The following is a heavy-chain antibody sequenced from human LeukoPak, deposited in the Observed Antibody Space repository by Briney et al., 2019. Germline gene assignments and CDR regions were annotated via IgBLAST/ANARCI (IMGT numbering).Heavy chain of an antibody. CDR1: GFTFSNYW. CDR3: VRQRRYCSGDSCYQRTFDF. CDR2: IKQDGSEK. J-gene: IGHJ4*02. Sequence: GGSLRLSCAASGFTFSNYWMSWVRQAPGKGLEWVANIKQDGSEKSYVGSVTGRFTISRDNAKNSLYMQMNSLRAEDTAVYYCVRQRRYCSGDSCYQRTFDFWGQGTLVTVSS. V-gene: IGHV3-7*01. D-gene: IGHD2-15*01.